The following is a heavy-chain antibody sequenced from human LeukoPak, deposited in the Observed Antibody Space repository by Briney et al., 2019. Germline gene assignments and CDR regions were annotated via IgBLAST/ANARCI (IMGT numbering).Heavy chain of an antibody. CDR2: INLNSGGT. CDR1: GYTFTGYY. D-gene: IGHD6-13*01. V-gene: IGHV1-2*02. Sequence: GASVKVSCKASGYTFTGYYMHWVRQAPGQGLAWMGWINLNSGGTNFAQNFQGRVTMTRNTSISTAYMELSSLRSDDTAVYYCARDSYSSSWHGSDYWGQGTLVTVSS. CDR3: ARDSYSSSWHGSDY. J-gene: IGHJ4*02.